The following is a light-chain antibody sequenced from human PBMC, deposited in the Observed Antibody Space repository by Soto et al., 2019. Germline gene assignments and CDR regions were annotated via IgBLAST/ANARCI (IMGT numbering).Light chain of an antibody. CDR1: SSDVGAYMY. CDR3: TSYAGSNIWV. CDR2: EVS. J-gene: IGLJ3*02. V-gene: IGLV2-8*01. Sequence: QSALTQPPSASGSPGQSVTISCTGTSSDVGAYMYVSWYQQYPGKAPKLMIYEVSKRPSGVPDRFSGSKSGNTASLTVSGLQAEDEADYYCTSYAGSNIWVFGGGTKL.